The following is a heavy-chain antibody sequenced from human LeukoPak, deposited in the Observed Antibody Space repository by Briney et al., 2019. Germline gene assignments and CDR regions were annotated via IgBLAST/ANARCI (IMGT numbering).Heavy chain of an antibody. Sequence: PSETLSLTCTVSGGSISSYYWSWIRQPPGKGLEWIGYIYYSGSTNYNPSLKSRVTISVDTSKNQFSLKLSSVTAADTAVYYCARDRLMTLDYWGQGTLVTVSS. CDR1: GGSISSYY. CDR3: ARDRLMTLDY. V-gene: IGHV4-59*01. D-gene: IGHD2-21*02. J-gene: IGHJ4*02. CDR2: IYYSGST.